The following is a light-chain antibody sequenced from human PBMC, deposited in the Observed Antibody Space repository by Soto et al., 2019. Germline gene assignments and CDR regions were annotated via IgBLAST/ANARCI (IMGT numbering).Light chain of an antibody. CDR1: QSISRW. CDR2: DAS. CDR3: QQSNSD. Sequence: IHMTQSPPTHSSAFGGRCTITCRASQSISRWLDWYQQKAGKAPKLLIYDASILVRGVPSRFSGSGSGTEFTLTISSLQPDDFATYYCQQSNSDFGGGTKVDIK. V-gene: IGKV1-5*01. J-gene: IGKJ4*01.